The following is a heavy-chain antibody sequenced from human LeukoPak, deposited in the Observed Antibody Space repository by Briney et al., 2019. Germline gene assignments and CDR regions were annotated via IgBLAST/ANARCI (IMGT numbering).Heavy chain of an antibody. V-gene: IGHV4-31*03. CDR2: IYYSGST. CDR3: ASQANYYDSSGYFIH. J-gene: IGHJ1*01. D-gene: IGHD3-22*01. Sequence: SETLSLTRTVTGGLNPRCGCYWSWIRQPPREVLERVGYIYYSGSTYYNPSLKSRVTISVDTSKKQFSLKLNSVTAADTAVYFCASQANYYDSSGYFIHWGQGILVTVSS. CDR1: GGLNPRCGCY.